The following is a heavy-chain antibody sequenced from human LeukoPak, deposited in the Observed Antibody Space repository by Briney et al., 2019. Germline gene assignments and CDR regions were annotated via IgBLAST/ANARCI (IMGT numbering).Heavy chain of an antibody. D-gene: IGHD1-26*01. V-gene: IGHV3-23*01. Sequence: GGSLRLSCVASGFIFSSYAMSWVRQAPGKGLEWVSTLNVRGDSIYYADSVKGRFTISRDNSKNTLYLQMNSLRAEDTAIYYCAKVRNSGSLSWGQGTLVTVSS. J-gene: IGHJ4*02. CDR2: LNVRGDSI. CDR3: AKVRNSGSLS. CDR1: GFIFSSYA.